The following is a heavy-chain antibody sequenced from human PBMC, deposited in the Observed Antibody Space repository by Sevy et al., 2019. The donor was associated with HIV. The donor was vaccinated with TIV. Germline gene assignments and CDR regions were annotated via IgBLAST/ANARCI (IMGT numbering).Heavy chain of an antibody. CDR1: GFTFSSYA. CDR3: AKDGYKPSVGDENYYYYYMDV. J-gene: IGHJ6*03. V-gene: IGHV3-23*01. D-gene: IGHD1-20*01. CDR2: ISGSGGST. Sequence: GGSLRLSCVASGFTFSSYAMSWVRQAPGKGLEWVSAISGSGGSTYYADSVKGRFTISRDNSKNTLYLQMNSLRAEETAVYYCAKDGYKPSVGDENYYYYYMDVWGKGTTVTVSS.